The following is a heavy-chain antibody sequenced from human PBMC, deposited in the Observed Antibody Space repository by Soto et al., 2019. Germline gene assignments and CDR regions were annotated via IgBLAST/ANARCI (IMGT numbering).Heavy chain of an antibody. CDR3: AKDRGYSYGPLYFDY. CDR2: IRGSGGAT. D-gene: IGHD5-18*01. J-gene: IGHJ4*02. V-gene: IGHV3-23*01. Sequence: PGGSLRLSCAASGFKFDFFAMGWVRQAPEKGLEWVSGIRGSGGATQYSDSVKGRFTISRDNSKNTLYLQMDNLRDDDTAVYYCAKDRGYSYGPLYFDYWGRGTLVTVSS. CDR1: GFKFDFFA.